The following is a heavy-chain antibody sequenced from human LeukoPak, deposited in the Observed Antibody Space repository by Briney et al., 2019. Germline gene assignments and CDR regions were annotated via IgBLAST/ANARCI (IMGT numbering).Heavy chain of an antibody. CDR3: AGYYDTSGSHAFDI. D-gene: IGHD3-22*01. J-gene: IGHJ3*02. CDR2: FSATGGNT. CDR1: GFTFSSYA. V-gene: IGHV3-23*01. Sequence: PGGSLRPSCAASGFTFSSYAMSWVRQAPGKGLEWVSAFSATGGNTHYADSVKGRFTISRDNSKNTLYLQMNSLRADDTAVYYCAGYYDTSGSHAFDIWGQGTMVTVSS.